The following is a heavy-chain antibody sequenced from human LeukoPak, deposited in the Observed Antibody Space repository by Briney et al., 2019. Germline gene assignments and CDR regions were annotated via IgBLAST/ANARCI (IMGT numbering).Heavy chain of an antibody. V-gene: IGHV1-2*04. Sequence: ASVKVSCKASGYTFTGYYMHRVRQAPGQGLEWMGWINPNSGGTNYAQKFQGWVTMTRDTSISTAYMELSRLRSDDTAVYYCARDLGGSYWSYFDYWGQGTLVTVSS. J-gene: IGHJ4*02. CDR2: INPNSGGT. D-gene: IGHD1-26*01. CDR3: ARDLGGSYWSYFDY. CDR1: GYTFTGYY.